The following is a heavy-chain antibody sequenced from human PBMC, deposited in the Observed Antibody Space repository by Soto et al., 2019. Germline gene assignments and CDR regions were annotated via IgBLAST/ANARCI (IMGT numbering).Heavy chain of an antibody. J-gene: IGHJ6*02. CDR3: AGQETDSYYYYYGMEV. CDR1: VGSVSSGSYY. V-gene: IGHV4-61*01. Sequence: PSETLSLTCTVSVGSVSSGSYYLSWIRQPPGKGLEWIGYIYYSGSTNYNPSLKSRVTISVDTSKNQFSLKLSSVTASETAVYYCAGQETDSYYYYYGMEVSGQGTTVTVSS. CDR2: IYYSGST.